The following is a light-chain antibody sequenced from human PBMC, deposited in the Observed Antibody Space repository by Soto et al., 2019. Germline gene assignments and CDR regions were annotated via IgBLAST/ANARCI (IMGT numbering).Light chain of an antibody. Sequence: QSAQTQPASVSGSPGQSITISCTGTSSDVGFYNHVSWYQQHPGKAPKLMISDVTNRPSGVSDRFSGSKSGNTASLTISGLQTEDEADYYCMSYTTSIIYVFGSGTKVTV. J-gene: IGLJ1*01. CDR3: MSYTTSIIYV. V-gene: IGLV2-14*01. CDR2: DVT. CDR1: SSDVGFYNH.